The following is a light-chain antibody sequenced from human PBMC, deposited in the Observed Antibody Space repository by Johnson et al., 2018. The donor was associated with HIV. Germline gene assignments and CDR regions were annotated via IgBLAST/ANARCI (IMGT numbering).Light chain of an antibody. CDR2: DNN. V-gene: IGLV1-51*01. Sequence: QSVLTQPPSVSAAPGQKVTISCSGSSSNIGNNYVSWYQQLPGTAPKLLIYDNNKRPSGIPDRFSGSKSGTSATPGITGLPTRDEADYYCETWDSSLRKVCRTGTRVTVL. J-gene: IGLJ1*01. CDR1: SSNIGNNY. CDR3: ETWDSSLRKV.